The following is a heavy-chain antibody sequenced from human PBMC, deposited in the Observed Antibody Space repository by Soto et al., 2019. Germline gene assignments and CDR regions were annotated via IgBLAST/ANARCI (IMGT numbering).Heavy chain of an antibody. Sequence: ASVKVSCKASGYTFTTYGISWVRQAPGQGLEWLGWINTHNGNTNYAQNLQGRVIMTADTSTSTAYMELRSLRSEDTAVYYCARESRYCSGGSCYFLPGIDYWGQGTLVTVSS. CDR3: ARESRYCSGGSCYFLPGIDY. CDR2: INTHNGNT. J-gene: IGHJ4*02. CDR1: GYTFTTYG. V-gene: IGHV1-18*01. D-gene: IGHD2-15*01.